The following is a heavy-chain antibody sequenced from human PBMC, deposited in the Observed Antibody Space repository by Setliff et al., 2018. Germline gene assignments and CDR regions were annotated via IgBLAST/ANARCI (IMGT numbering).Heavy chain of an antibody. CDR2: IYYSGST. Sequence: SETLSLTCTVSGGSISSYYWSWIRQPPGKGLEWIGYIYYSGSTNYNPSLKSRVTISVDTSKNQFSLKLSSVTAADTAVYYCAKGPDSSGYQGWFDPWGQGTLVTVSS. J-gene: IGHJ5*02. V-gene: IGHV4-59*12. CDR1: GGSISSYY. D-gene: IGHD3-22*01. CDR3: AKGPDSSGYQGWFDP.